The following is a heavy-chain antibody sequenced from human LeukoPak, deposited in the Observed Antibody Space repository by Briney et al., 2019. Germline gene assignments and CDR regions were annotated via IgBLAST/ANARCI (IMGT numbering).Heavy chain of an antibody. CDR2: ISGSGGST. V-gene: IGHV3-23*01. D-gene: IGHD3-10*01. J-gene: IGHJ4*02. CDR3: AKRKDCYGSREFDY. Sequence: PGGSLRLSCAASGFTFSSYGMSWVRQAPGKGLEWVSAISGSGGSTYYADSVKGRFTISRDNSKNTLYLQMNSLRAEDTAVYYCAKRKDCYGSREFDYWGQGTLVTVSS. CDR1: GFTFSSYG.